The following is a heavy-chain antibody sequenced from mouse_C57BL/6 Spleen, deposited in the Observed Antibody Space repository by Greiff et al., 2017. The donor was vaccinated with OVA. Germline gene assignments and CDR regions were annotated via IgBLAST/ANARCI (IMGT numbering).Heavy chain of an antibody. CDR1: GFTFSSYA. Sequence: EVKVVESGEGLVKPGGSLKLSCAASGFTFSSYAMSWVRQTPEKRLEWVAYISSGGDYIYYADTVKGRFTISRDNARNTLYLQMSSLKSEDTAMYYCTRDLSSGDWFAYWGQGTLVTVSA. CDR2: ISSGGDYI. D-gene: IGHD3-2*02. V-gene: IGHV5-9-1*02. J-gene: IGHJ3*01. CDR3: TRDLSSGDWFAY.